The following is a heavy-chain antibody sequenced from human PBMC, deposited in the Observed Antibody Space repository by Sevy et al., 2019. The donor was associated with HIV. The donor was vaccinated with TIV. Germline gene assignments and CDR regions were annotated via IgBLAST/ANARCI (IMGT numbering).Heavy chain of an antibody. J-gene: IGHJ6*02. D-gene: IGHD4-17*01. V-gene: IGHV3-49*04. Sequence: GVSLKISCTASGFTFGDYAMSWVRQAPGKGLEWVGFIRSKAYGGTTEYAASVKGRFTISRDDSKSIAYLQMNSLKTEDTAVYYCTRGITVTTPYYYYGMDVWGQGTTVTVSS. CDR2: IRSKAYGGTT. CDR1: GFTFGDYA. CDR3: TRGITVTTPYYYYGMDV.